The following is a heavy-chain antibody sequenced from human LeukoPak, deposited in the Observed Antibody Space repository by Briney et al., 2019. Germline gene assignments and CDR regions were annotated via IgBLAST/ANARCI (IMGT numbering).Heavy chain of an antibody. CDR2: INPNSGGT. Sequence: ASVKVSCKASGYTFTGYYMHWVRQAPGQGLEWMGRINPNSGGTNYAQKVQGRVTMTRDTSISTAYMELSRLRSDDPAVYYCARKEGMFPEYGSGDLHAFDIWGQGTMVTVSS. D-gene: IGHD3-10*01. J-gene: IGHJ3*02. CDR3: ARKEGMFPEYGSGDLHAFDI. V-gene: IGHV1-2*06. CDR1: GYTFTGYY.